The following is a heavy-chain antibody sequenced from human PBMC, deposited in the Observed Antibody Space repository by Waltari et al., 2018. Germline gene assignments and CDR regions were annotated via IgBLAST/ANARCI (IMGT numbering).Heavy chain of an antibody. CDR3: ARGLISSGYSHGYFQH. D-gene: IGHD3-22*01. CDR1: GGSISSGSYY. V-gene: IGHV4-61*02. Sequence: QVQLQESGPGLVKPSQTLSLTCTVSGGSISSGSYYWRWIRQPAGKGLEWIGRIYTSGSTNYNPSLKSRVTISVDTSKNQFSLKLSSVTAADTAVYYCARGLISSGYSHGYFQHWGQGTLVTVSS. CDR2: IYTSGST. J-gene: IGHJ1*01.